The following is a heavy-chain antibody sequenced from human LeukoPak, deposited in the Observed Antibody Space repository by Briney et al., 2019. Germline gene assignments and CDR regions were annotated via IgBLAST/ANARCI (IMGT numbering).Heavy chain of an antibody. V-gene: IGHV4-34*01. CDR1: GGSFSDYY. D-gene: IGHD3-22*01. Sequence: SETLSLTCAVYGGSFSDYYWSWIRQPPGKGLEWIGEINHSGSTNYNPSLKSRVTISVDTSKNQFSLKLSSVTAADTAVYYCARGRKLYYDSSGYPPYFDYWGQGTLVTVSS. CDR2: INHSGST. J-gene: IGHJ4*02. CDR3: ARGRKLYYDSSGYPPYFDY.